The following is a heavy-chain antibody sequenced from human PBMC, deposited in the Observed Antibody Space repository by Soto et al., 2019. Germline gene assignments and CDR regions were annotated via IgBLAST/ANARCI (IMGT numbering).Heavy chain of an antibody. CDR2: ISYDGSNK. CDR1: GFTFSSYA. CDR3: ARESDIVLMVYGKQRDPFDY. D-gene: IGHD2-8*01. J-gene: IGHJ4*02. Sequence: QVQLVESGGGVVQPGRSLRLSCAASGFTFSSYAMHWVRQAPGKGLEWVAIISYDGSNKYYADSVKGRFTISRDNSKNTLSLQMNSLTAEDTAVYYCARESDIVLMVYGKQRDPFDYWGQGTQVTVSS. V-gene: IGHV3-30-3*01.